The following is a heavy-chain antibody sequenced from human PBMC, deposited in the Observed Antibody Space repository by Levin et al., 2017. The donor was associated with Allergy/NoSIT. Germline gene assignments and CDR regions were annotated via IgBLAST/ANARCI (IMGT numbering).Heavy chain of an antibody. V-gene: IGHV1-69*01. J-gene: IGHJ5*02. CDR1: GGTFSSYA. CDR2: IIPIFGTA. D-gene: IGHD2-2*01. CDR3: ARDSVVPAANRGNWFDP. Sequence: KISCKASGGTFSSYAISWVRQAPGQGLEWMGGIIPIFGTANYAQKFQGRVTITADESTSTAYMELSSLRSEDTAVYYCARDSVVPAANRGNWFDPWGQGTLVTVSS.